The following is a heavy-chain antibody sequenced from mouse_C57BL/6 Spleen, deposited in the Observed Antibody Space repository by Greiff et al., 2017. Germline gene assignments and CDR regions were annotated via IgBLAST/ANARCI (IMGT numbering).Heavy chain of an antibody. J-gene: IGHJ1*03. CDR2: IDPSDSET. V-gene: IGHV1-52*01. CDR1: GYTFTSYW. CDR3: ARRSTVVPYWYFDV. Sequence: QVQLQQPGAELVRPGSSVKLSCKASGYTFTSYWMHWVKQRPIQGLEWIGNIDPSDSETHYNQKFKDEATLTVDKSSSTAYMQLSSLTSEDSAVYYCARRSTVVPYWYFDVWGTGTTVTVSS. D-gene: IGHD1-1*01.